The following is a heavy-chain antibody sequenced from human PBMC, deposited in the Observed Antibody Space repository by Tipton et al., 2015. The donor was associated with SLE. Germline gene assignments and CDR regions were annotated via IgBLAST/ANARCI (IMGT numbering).Heavy chain of an antibody. J-gene: IGHJ4*02. Sequence: GLVKPSETLSLTCTVSGYSISSGYYWGWIRQPPGKGLEWIGSIYHSGSTYYNPSLKSRVTISVDTSKNQFSLKLSSVTAADTAVYYCARGGDYWGQGTLVTVSS. CDR2: IYHSGST. D-gene: IGHD3-16*01. CDR3: ARGGDY. V-gene: IGHV4-38-2*02. CDR1: GYSISSGYY.